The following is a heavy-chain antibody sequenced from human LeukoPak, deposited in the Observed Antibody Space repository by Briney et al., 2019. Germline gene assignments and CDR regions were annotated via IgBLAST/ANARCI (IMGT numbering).Heavy chain of an antibody. CDR1: GFTFSGSA. Sequence: GGSLRLSCAASGFTFSGSAMHWVRQASGKGLEWVGRIRSKANSYATAYAASVKGRFTISRDNSKNTLYLQMNSLRAEDTAVYYCVSLIAVGMYFQHWGQGTLVTVSS. CDR2: IRSKANSYAT. V-gene: IGHV3-73*01. J-gene: IGHJ1*01. D-gene: IGHD6-19*01. CDR3: VSLIAVGMYFQH.